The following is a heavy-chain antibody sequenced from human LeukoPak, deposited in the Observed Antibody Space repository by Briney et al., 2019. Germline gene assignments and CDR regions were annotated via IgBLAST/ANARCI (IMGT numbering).Heavy chain of an antibody. D-gene: IGHD3-10*01. CDR2: ISGSADIT. V-gene: IGHV3-23*01. Sequence: GGSLRLSCAASRFTLSSYSMSWVRQAPGKGLEWVSAISGSADITHYADTVKGRFTISRDNSKNTLYLQMNSLRAEDTAVYYCGRRLGSYYVDNWGQGTLVTVSS. CDR3: GRRLGSYYVDN. CDR1: RFTLSSYS. J-gene: IGHJ4*02.